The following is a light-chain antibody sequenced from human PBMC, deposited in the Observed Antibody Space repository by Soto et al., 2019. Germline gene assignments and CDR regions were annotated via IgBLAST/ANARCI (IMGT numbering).Light chain of an antibody. Sequence: EIVMTQSPATLSVSPGERATLSCRASQSVSNNYLAWYQQKPGQAPRLLIYGTSTRAAGIPDIFSGSGSGTDFTLTISRLEPEDFALYYCQQYGGSPITFGQGTRLEIK. CDR3: QQYGGSPIT. CDR2: GTS. J-gene: IGKJ5*01. CDR1: QSVSNNY. V-gene: IGKV3-20*01.